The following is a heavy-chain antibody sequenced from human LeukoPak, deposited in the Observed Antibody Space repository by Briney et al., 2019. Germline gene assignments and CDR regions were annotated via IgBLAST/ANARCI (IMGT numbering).Heavy chain of an antibody. J-gene: IGHJ4*02. V-gene: IGHV3-11*06. CDR3: ARILRTTGTIDHYDD. Sequence: AGGSLRLSCAASGFTFSDYYMSWVRQAPGKGLEWVSYISSSSSYTNYADSVKGRFTISRDNAKNSLYLQMHSLRAKDTAVYYCARILRTTGTIDHYDDWGQGTLVTVSS. CDR2: ISSSSSYT. D-gene: IGHD1-1*01. CDR1: GFTFSDYY.